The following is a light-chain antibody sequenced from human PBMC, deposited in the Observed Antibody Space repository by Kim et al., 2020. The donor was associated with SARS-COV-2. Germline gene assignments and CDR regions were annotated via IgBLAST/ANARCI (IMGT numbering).Light chain of an antibody. CDR2: DVT. J-gene: IGLJ3*02. Sequence: GQSVTNSCAGTSSDVGGYDYVSWYQQHPGKVPKLMIYDVTNRPSGVSNRFSGSKSGNTASLTISGLQAEDEADYYCSSYTSSSSRVFGGGTQLTVL. V-gene: IGLV2-14*03. CDR1: SSDVGGYDY. CDR3: SSYTSSSSRV.